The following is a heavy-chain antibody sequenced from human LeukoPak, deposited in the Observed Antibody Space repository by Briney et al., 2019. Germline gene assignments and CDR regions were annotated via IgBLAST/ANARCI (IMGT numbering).Heavy chain of an antibody. CDR1: GNSISSGYY. D-gene: IGHD3-10*01. J-gene: IGHJ4*02. V-gene: IGHV4-38-2*02. Sequence: SETLSLTCTVSGNSISSGYYWAWIRQPPVKGLECIGTIYHSGNTYYNPSLKSRVTISLDTSKNQFSLQLTSVTAADTAMYYCARGRRGYYGSGSHHYFDYWGQGTLVTVSS. CDR3: ARGRRGYYGSGSHHYFDY. CDR2: IYHSGNT.